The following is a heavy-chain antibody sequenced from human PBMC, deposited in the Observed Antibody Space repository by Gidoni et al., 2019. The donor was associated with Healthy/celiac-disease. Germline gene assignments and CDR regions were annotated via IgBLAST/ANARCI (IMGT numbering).Heavy chain of an antibody. Sequence: EVQLVESGGGLVKPGGSLRLSCAASGFTFSSYSINWVRQAPGKGLGWVSSSSSSSSYIYYADSVKCRFTISRDNAKNSLYLQMNSLRAEDTAVYYCARDRLSSSWYGRFYYYGMDVWGQGTTVTVSS. CDR1: GFTFSSYS. CDR3: ARDRLSSSWYGRFYYYGMDV. D-gene: IGHD6-13*01. J-gene: IGHJ6*02. CDR2: SSSSSSYI. V-gene: IGHV3-21*01.